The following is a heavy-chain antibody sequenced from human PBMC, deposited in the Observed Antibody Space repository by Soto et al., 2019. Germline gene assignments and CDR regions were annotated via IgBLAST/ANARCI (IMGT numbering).Heavy chain of an antibody. D-gene: IGHD6-13*01. Sequence: ASVKVSCKVSGYTLTELSMHWVRQAPGKGLEWMGGFDPEDGETIYAQKFQGRVTMTEDTSTDTAYMELSSLRSEDTAVYYCATITLTAAGTVGFDDWGQGTLVTVSS. CDR2: FDPEDGET. CDR3: ATITLTAAGTVGFDD. V-gene: IGHV1-24*01. CDR1: GYTLTELS. J-gene: IGHJ4*02.